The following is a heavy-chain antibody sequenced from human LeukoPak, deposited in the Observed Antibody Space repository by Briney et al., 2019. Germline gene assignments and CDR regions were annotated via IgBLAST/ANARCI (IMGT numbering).Heavy chain of an antibody. CDR1: GFAFSSYG. Sequence: GESLRLSCAASGFAFSSYGMHWVRQAPGKGLEWVAFIRYDGSNKYYADSVKGRFTISRDNSKNTLYLQMNSLRTEDTAVYYCAQLTDTSPSYWGQGTQVTVSS. CDR2: IRYDGSNK. J-gene: IGHJ4*02. D-gene: IGHD2-2*01. V-gene: IGHV3-30*02. CDR3: AQLTDTSPSY.